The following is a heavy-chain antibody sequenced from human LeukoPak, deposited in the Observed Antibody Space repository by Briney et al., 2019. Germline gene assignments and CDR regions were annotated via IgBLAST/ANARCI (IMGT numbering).Heavy chain of an antibody. V-gene: IGHV4-38-2*02. CDR3: ARVVRDFWSGTFEAVGYYFDY. CDR1: GYSISSGYY. J-gene: IGHJ4*02. D-gene: IGHD3-3*01. Sequence: SETLSLTCTASGYSISSGYYWGWIRQPPGKGLEWIGSIYHSGSTYYNPSLKSRVTISVDTSKNQFSLKLSSVTAADTAVYYCARVVRDFWSGTFEAVGYYFDYWGQGTLVTVSS. CDR2: IYHSGST.